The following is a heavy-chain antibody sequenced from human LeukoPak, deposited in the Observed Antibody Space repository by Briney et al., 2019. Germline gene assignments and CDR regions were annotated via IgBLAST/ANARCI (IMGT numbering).Heavy chain of an antibody. D-gene: IGHD2-8*02. CDR2: IGPDGSGI. CDR3: TRVLAGRSGLMDV. J-gene: IGHJ6*02. V-gene: IGHV3-74*01. Sequence: GGSLRLSCVVSGFSLSDYWVHWVRQVPGKGLVWVSRIGPDGSGITYGDSVKGRFTISRDSAKNTLYLQMNSLRAEDAAVYYCTRVLAGRSGLMDVWGRGTTVTVSS. CDR1: GFSLSDYW.